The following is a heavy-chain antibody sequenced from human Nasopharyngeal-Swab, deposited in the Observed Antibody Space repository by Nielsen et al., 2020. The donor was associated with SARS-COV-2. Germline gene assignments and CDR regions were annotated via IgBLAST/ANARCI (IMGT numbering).Heavy chain of an antibody. CDR1: EFVFSSYA. V-gene: IGHV3-30*04. Sequence: GGSLRLSCAASEFVFSSYAMHWVRQAPGKGLEWVAVISYDGSNKYYADSVKGRFTISRDNSKNTLYLQMNSLRAEDTAVYYCARDRPRYSSGWNVLGFWGQGTLVTVSS. CDR3: ARDRPRYSSGWNVLGF. J-gene: IGHJ4*02. D-gene: IGHD6-19*01. CDR2: ISYDGSNK.